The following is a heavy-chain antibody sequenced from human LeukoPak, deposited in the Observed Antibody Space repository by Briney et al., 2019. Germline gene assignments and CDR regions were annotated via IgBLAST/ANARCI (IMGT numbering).Heavy chain of an antibody. D-gene: IGHD3-3*01. V-gene: IGHV3-23*01. J-gene: IGHJ1*01. CDR1: GFTFSSYA. CDR2: ISGSGGST. CDR3: AKDRPHYDFWSGYYSAEYFQH. Sequence: GGPLRLSCAASGFTFSSYAMGWVRQAPGKGLEWVSAISGSGGSTYYADSVKGRFTISRDNSKNTLYLQMNSLRAEDTAVYYCAKDRPHYDFWSGYYSAEYFQHWGQGTLVTVSS.